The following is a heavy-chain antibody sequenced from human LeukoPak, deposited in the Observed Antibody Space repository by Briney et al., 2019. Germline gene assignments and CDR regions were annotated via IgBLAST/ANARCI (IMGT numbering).Heavy chain of an antibody. D-gene: IGHD5-18*01. V-gene: IGHV4-4*02. CDR1: GGSVSSTNW. CDR3: ARGDTAMLR. J-gene: IGHJ4*02. Sequence: PSETLSLTCGVSGGSVSSTNWWTWIRQPPGKGLEWIGEVHLDGRTNFNPSLKSRLTMSVDLSETHVSLKLTSVTAADTAVYYCARGDTAMLRWGQGTLVTVSS. CDR2: VHLDGRT.